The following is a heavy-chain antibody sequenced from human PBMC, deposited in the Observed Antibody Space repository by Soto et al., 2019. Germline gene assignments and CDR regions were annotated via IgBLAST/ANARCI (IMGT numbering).Heavy chain of an antibody. CDR2: IYYSGST. J-gene: IGHJ5*02. D-gene: IGHD6-19*01. CDR3: ARRLVSSGWYDQPTNWFDP. CDR1: GGSISSSSYY. Sequence: QLQLQESGPGLVKPSETLSLTCTVSGGSISSSSYYWGWIRQPPGKGLEWIGSIYYSGSTYYNPSLKSRVTISVDTSKNQSSLKLSSVTAADTAVYYCARRLVSSGWYDQPTNWFDPWGQGTLVTVSS. V-gene: IGHV4-39*01.